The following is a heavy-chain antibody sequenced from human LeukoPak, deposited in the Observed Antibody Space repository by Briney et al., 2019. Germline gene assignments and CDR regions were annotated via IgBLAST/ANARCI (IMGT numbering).Heavy chain of an antibody. J-gene: IGHJ4*02. V-gene: IGHV1-18*01. D-gene: IGHD6-13*01. Sequence: ASVKVSWKASGYTFTSSGFSWVRQAPGQGLEWMGWISVYNGNTNYAQKLQGRVTMTTDTSTSTAYMELRSLRSDDTAVYYCARDIAAAGTKTVDYWGQGTLVTVSS. CDR1: GYTFTSSG. CDR3: ARDIAAAGTKTVDY. CDR2: ISVYNGNT.